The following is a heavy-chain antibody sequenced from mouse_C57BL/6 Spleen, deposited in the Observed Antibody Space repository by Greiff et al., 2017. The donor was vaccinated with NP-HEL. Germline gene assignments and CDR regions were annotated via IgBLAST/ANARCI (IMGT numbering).Heavy chain of an antibody. CDR1: GFTFSDYY. Sequence: EVQRVESEGGLVQPGRSMKLSCTASGFTFSDYYMAWVRQVPEKGLEWVANINYDGSSTYYLDSLKSRFIISRDNAKNILYLQMSSLKSEDTATYYCAREGLLRSFDYWGQGTTLTVSS. CDR2: INYDGSST. J-gene: IGHJ2*01. CDR3: AREGLLRSFDY. V-gene: IGHV5-16*01. D-gene: IGHD1-1*01.